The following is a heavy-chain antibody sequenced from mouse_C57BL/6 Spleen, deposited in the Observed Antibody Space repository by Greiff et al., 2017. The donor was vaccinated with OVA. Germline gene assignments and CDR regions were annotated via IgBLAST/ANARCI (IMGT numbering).Heavy chain of an antibody. CDR2: IRSKSNNYAT. Sequence: EVQLVESGGGLVQPKGSLKLSCAASGFSFNTYAMNWVRQAPGKGLEWVARIRSKSNNYATYYADSVKDRFTISRDDSESMLYLQMNNLKTEDTAMYYCVRHDPYASYYGSSYGYYAMDYWGQGTSVTVSS. CDR3: VRHDPYASYYGSSYGYYAMDY. CDR1: GFSFNTYA. D-gene: IGHD1-1*01. J-gene: IGHJ4*01. V-gene: IGHV10-1*01.